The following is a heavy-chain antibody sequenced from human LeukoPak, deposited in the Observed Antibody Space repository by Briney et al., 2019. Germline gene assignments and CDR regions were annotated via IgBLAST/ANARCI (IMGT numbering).Heavy chain of an antibody. CDR1: GFTFSSYA. CDR3: ASYDSGSYYKGFDY. Sequence: GGSLRLSCAASGFTFSSYAMTWVRQPPGKVLEWVSAISGSGGSTYYADSVKGRFTISRDNSKNTLYLQMNSLRAEDTAVYYCASYDSGSYYKGFDYWGQGTLVTVSS. CDR2: ISGSGGST. D-gene: IGHD3-10*01. V-gene: IGHV3-23*01. J-gene: IGHJ4*02.